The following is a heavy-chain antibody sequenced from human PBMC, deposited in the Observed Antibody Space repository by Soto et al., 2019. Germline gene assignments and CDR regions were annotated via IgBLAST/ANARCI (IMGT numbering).Heavy chain of an antibody. CDR1: GFTFSSYA. J-gene: IGHJ4*02. V-gene: IGHV3-64D*06. CDR2: ISSNGGST. Sequence: GGSLRLSCAASGFTFSSYAMSWVRQAPGKGLEWVSAISSNGGSTYYADSVKGRFTISRDNSKNTLYLQMSSLRAEDTAVYYCVKHRGYSYGWAYYFDYWGQGTLVTVSS. D-gene: IGHD5-18*01. CDR3: VKHRGYSYGWAYYFDY.